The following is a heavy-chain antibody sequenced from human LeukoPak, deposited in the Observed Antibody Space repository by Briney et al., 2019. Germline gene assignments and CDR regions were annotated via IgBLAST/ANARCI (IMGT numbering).Heavy chain of an antibody. J-gene: IGHJ6*02. CDR2: ISYDGSNK. Sequence: PGRSLRLSCAASGFTFSSYGMHWVRQAPGKGLDRVAVISYDGSNKYYADSVKGRFTISRDNSKNTLYLQMNSLRAEDTAVYYCAKDAVDTAMVSWYYYYGMDVWGQGTTVTVSS. CDR1: GFTFSSYG. CDR3: AKDAVDTAMVSWYYYYGMDV. V-gene: IGHV3-30*18. D-gene: IGHD5-18*01.